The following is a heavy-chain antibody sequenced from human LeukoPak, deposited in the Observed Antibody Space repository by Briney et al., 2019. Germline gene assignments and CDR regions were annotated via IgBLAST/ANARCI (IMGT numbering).Heavy chain of an antibody. CDR2: ISGSGGST. J-gene: IGHJ3*02. V-gene: IGHV3-23*01. D-gene: IGHD2-15*01. CDR3: AREVVVAARYHAFDI. Sequence: GGSLRLSCAASGFTFSSYAMSSVRQAPGKGLEWVSAISGSGGSTYYADSVKGRFTISRDNSNNTLYLQMNSLSAEDTAVYYCAREVVVAARYHAFDIWGQGTMVTVSS. CDR1: GFTFSSYA.